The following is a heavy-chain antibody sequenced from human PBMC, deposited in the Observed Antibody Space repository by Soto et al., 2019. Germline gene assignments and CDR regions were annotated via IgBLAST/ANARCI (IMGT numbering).Heavy chain of an antibody. Sequence: QVQLGQSEAEVKKPGASVKVACKASGITYTTYAIHWVRQAPGQGLEWMGWINTGNGNTRYSQRFQGRVTLTTDTSASTAYMVVSSLTSEDTAVYYCARAISVYVSWGQGTLITVSS. CDR2: INTGNGNT. J-gene: IGHJ5*02. CDR1: GITYTTYA. D-gene: IGHD5-12*01. V-gene: IGHV1-3*04. CDR3: ARAISVYVS.